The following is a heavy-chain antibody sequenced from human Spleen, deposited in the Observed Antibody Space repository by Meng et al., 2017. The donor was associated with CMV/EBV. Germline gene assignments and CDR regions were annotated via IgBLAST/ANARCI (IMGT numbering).Heavy chain of an antibody. CDR3: ARGRSVYSSGWSNWFDP. V-gene: IGHV4-34*01. CDR1: GGSFSGYY. CDR2: INHSGST. J-gene: IGHJ5*02. Sequence: SETLSLTCAVYGGSFSGYYWSWIRQPPGKGLEWIGEINHSGSTNYNPSLKSRVTILVDTSKNQFSLKLSSVTAADTAVYYCARGRSVYSSGWSNWFDPWGQGTLVTVSS. D-gene: IGHD6-19*01.